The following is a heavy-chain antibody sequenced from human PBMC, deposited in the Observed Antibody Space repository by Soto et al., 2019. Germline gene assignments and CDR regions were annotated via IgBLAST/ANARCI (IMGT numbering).Heavy chain of an antibody. CDR3: ASIYSSSWYDDY. CDR1: GGTFSSYA. D-gene: IGHD6-13*01. V-gene: IGHV1-69*13. Sequence: SVKVSCKASGGTFSSYAISWVRQAPGQGLEWMGGIIPIFGTANYAQKFQGRVTITADESTSTAYMELSSLRSEDTAVYYCASIYSSSWYDDYWGQGTLVTVSS. J-gene: IGHJ4*02. CDR2: IIPIFGTA.